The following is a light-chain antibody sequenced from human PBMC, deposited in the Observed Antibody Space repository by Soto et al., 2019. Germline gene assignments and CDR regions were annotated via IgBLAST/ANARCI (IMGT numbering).Light chain of an antibody. CDR2: EVS. CDR1: SSDFGGYNY. J-gene: IGLJ1*01. Sequence: QSVLTQRASVSGSPGQSITISCTGTSSDFGGYNYVSWYQQHPGKATKLMIYEVSNRPSGVSNRFSGYKSGNTASLNISGLQAEDEADYYCRSYTSSSNPFGNGTKVTV. V-gene: IGLV2-14*01. CDR3: RSYTSSSNP.